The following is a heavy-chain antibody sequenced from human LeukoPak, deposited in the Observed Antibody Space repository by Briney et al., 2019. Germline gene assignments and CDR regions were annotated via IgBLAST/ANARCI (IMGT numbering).Heavy chain of an antibody. CDR2: IKQDGSEK. Sequence: GGSLRLSCAASGFTFSSYWMSWVRQAPGKGLEWVANIKQDGSEKYYVDSVKGRFTISRDNAKNSLYLQMNSLRAEDTAVYYCARARKDYDILTGIVFDDYYYYYMDVWGKGTTVTVSS. J-gene: IGHJ6*03. V-gene: IGHV3-7*03. CDR3: ARARKDYDILTGIVFDDYYYYYMDV. D-gene: IGHD3-9*01. CDR1: GFTFSSYW.